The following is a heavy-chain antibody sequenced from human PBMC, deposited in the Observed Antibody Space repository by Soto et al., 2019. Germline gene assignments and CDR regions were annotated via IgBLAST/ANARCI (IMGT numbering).Heavy chain of an antibody. CDR2: INHSGST. J-gene: IGHJ6*03. Sequence: SETLSLTCAVYGGSFSGYYWSWIRQPPGKGLEWIGEINHSGSTNYNPSLKSRVTISVDTSKNQFSLKLSSVTAADTAVYYCARWGYYYYYYMDVWGKGTTVTVSS. D-gene: IGHD3-16*01. CDR1: GGSFSGYY. CDR3: ARWGYYYYYYMDV. V-gene: IGHV4-34*01.